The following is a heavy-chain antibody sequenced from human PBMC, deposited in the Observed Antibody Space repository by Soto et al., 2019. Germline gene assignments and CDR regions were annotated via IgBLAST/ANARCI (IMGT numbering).Heavy chain of an antibody. D-gene: IGHD2-2*01. J-gene: IGHJ5*02. CDR3: ERDVGYHWFDP. V-gene: IGHV4-39*02. CDR2: IYYSGST. Sequence: ETLSLTCTISGCSIVSSSYYRFGMRQPTGKGLEWIGSIYYSGSTDYKPSLKSRFTISVDTSKNQFSLKLSSVTAADTAVYYCERDVGYHWFDPWGHGTLVTDSS. CDR1: GCSIVSSSYY.